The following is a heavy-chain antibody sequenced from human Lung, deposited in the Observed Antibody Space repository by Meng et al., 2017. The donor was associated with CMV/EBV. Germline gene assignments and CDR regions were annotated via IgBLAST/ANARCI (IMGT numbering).Heavy chain of an antibody. V-gene: IGHV3-74*01. Sequence: GEXXKISCAASGFTFSSYWMHWVRQAPGKGLVWVSRINSDGSSTSYADSVKGRFTISRDNAKNTLYLQTNSLRAEDTAVYYCARDGAVPAAISHFQHWGQGTXVTVSS. CDR1: GFTFSSYW. D-gene: IGHD2-2*01. CDR3: ARDGAVPAAISHFQH. J-gene: IGHJ1*01. CDR2: INSDGSST.